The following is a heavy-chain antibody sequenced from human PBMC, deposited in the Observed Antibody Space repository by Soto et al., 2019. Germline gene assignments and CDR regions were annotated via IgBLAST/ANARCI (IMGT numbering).Heavy chain of an antibody. J-gene: IGHJ1*01. Sequence: QVQLVESGGGVVQPGGSLRLSCAAFDFSFGGYASPGVRRPPGKGLEWVAVISFDGKKSYYADSVKGRFAISRDTSQNTVVLQMNSLRPADTAVYYCARPAYCRGGSCYTGPKYFQHWGQGALVTVSS. V-gene: IGHV3-30*09. D-gene: IGHD2-15*01. CDR1: DFSFGGYA. CDR3: ARPAYCRGGSCYTGPKYFQH. CDR2: ISFDGKKS.